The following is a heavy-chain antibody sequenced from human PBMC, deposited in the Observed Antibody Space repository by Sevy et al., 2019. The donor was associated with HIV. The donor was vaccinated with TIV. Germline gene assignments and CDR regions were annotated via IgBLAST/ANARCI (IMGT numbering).Heavy chain of an antibody. Sequence: GGSLRLSCGASGFTFDDYAMHWVRQAPGKGLEWVAGITWNSGSIDYADSVKGRFTISRDNAKNSLYLQMNSLRPEDTALYYCTRDQTLTNWDEAFDIWGQGTVVSASS. D-gene: IGHD7-27*01. CDR3: TRDQTLTNWDEAFDI. CDR2: ITWNSGSI. V-gene: IGHV3-9*01. CDR1: GFTFDDYA. J-gene: IGHJ3*02.